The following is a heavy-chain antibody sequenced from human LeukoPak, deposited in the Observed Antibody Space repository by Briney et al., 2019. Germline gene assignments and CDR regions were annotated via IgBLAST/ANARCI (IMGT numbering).Heavy chain of an antibody. J-gene: IGHJ4*02. CDR1: GGSISSGGYY. V-gene: IGHV4-31*03. CDR2: IYYSGST. CDR3: ARRWSMWGYDY. D-gene: IGHD2-8*01. Sequence: SETLSLTCTVSGGSISSGGYYWSWIRQHPGKGLEWIGYIYYSGSTYYNPSLKSRVTISVDTSKSQFSLKLSSVTAADTALYYCARRWSMWGYDYWGQGTLVTVSS.